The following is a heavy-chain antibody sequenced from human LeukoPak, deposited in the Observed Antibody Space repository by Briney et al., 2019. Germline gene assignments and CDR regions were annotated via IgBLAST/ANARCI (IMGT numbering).Heavy chain of an antibody. Sequence: SVKVSCKASGGTFSSYAISWVRQAPGQGLEWMGGIIPIFGTANYAQKFQGRVTITADESTSTAYMELSSLRSEDTAAYYCAGEAVAGTRTPDYWGQGTLVTVSS. CDR1: GGTFSSYA. J-gene: IGHJ4*02. V-gene: IGHV1-69*13. CDR2: IIPIFGTA. D-gene: IGHD6-19*01. CDR3: AGEAVAGTRTPDY.